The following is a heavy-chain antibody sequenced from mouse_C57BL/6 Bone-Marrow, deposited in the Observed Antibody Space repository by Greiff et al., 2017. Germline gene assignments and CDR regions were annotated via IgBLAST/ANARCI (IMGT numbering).Heavy chain of an antibody. CDR2: IDPSDSST. Sequence: QVQLKQPGAELVRPGASVKLSCKASGYTFTSYWMHWVKQRPGQGLEWIGVIDPSDSSTNYNQKFKGKATLTVDTSSSTAYMQLNSLPSEDSAVDYCASCTHSVNAMDYWGQGTSVTVSS. CDR1: GYTFTSYW. CDR3: ASCTHSVNAMDY. D-gene: IGHD2-12*01. V-gene: IGHV1-59*01. J-gene: IGHJ4*01.